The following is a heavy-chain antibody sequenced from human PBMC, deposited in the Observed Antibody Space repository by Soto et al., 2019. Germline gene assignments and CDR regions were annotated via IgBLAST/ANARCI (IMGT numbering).Heavy chain of an antibody. CDR2: IYYSGST. CDR1: GGSISSGGYY. V-gene: IGHV4-31*03. CDR3: ARSYYYGSGSRLDY. D-gene: IGHD3-10*01. J-gene: IGHJ4*02. Sequence: SETLSLTCTVSGGSISSGGYYWSWIRQHPGKGLEWIGYIYYSGSTYYNPSLKSRVTISVDTSKNQFSLKLSSVTAADTAVYYCARSYYYGSGSRLDYWGQGTLVTVSS.